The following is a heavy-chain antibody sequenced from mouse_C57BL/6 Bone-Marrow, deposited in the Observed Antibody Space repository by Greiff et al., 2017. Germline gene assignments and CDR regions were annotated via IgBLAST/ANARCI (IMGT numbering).Heavy chain of an antibody. Sequence: VQREESGPGLVQPSQSLSITCTVSGFSLTSYGVHWVRQSPGKGLEWLGVIWSGGSTDYNAAFISRLSISKDNSKSQVFFKMNSLQADDTAIYYCASRSYGYWGQGTTLTVSS. CDR3: ASRSYGY. CDR1: GFSLTSYG. CDR2: IWSGGST. J-gene: IGHJ2*01. V-gene: IGHV2-2*01. D-gene: IGHD1-1*01.